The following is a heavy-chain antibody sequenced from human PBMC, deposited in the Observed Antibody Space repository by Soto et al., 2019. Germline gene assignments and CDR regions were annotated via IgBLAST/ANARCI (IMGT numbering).Heavy chain of an antibody. CDR1: GYTFTDYH. CDR3: ARAPIWGPTGDFDY. CDR2: ITPKSGEI. J-gene: IGHJ4*02. Sequence: QVHLVQSGAEVKRPGDSVKVSCKASGYTFTDYHIHWVRQAPGQGLEWMERITPKSGEIYYSPKFQGRVTLTRDTSISTAYMELTPLRLDDTAVYYCARAPIWGPTGDFDYWGQGTLATVSS. V-gene: IGHV1-2*02. D-gene: IGHD1-26*01.